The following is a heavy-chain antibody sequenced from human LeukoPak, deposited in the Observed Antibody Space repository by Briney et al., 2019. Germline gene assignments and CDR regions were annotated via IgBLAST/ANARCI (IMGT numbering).Heavy chain of an antibody. CDR3: ARGDAYYYDSSGYYLADY. J-gene: IGHJ4*02. CDR2: IYYSGST. D-gene: IGHD3-22*01. V-gene: IGHV4-39*07. CDR1: SGSISGSSYF. Sequence: PSETLSLTCTVSSGSISGSSYFWGWIRQPPGKGLEWIGSIYYSGSTYYNPSLKSRVTISVDTSKNQFSLKLSSVTAADTAVYYCARGDAYYYDSSGYYLADYWGQGTLVTVSS.